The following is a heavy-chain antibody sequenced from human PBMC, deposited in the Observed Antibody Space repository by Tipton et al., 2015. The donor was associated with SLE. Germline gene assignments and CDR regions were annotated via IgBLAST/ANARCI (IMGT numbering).Heavy chain of an antibody. Sequence: TLSLTCAVSGYSISSGYYWGWIRQPPGKGLEWIGSIYHSGSTYYNPSLKSRVTISADTSKNQFSLKLSSVTAADTAVYYCARRSGGFLDYWGQGTLVTVSS. CDR2: IYHSGST. D-gene: IGHD3-10*01. CDR3: ARRSGGFLDY. V-gene: IGHV4-38-2*01. CDR1: GYSISSGYY. J-gene: IGHJ4*02.